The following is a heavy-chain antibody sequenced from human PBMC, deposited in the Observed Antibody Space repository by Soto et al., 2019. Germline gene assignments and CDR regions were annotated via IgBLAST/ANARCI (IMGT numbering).Heavy chain of an antibody. CDR1: GGSISLYY. V-gene: IGHV4-59*01. J-gene: IGHJ5*02. Sequence: SETQSLTCSVSGGSISLYYWSWIRQPPGKGLEWIGYAYYSGDTGYNPSLKSRVTMAVDTSKNQVSLKLSSVTAADTAVYYCARDRSTYGGGGTGEVKENWFDPWGQGALGT. D-gene: IGHD2-8*01. CDR2: AYYSGDT. CDR3: ARDRSTYGGGGTGEVKENWFDP.